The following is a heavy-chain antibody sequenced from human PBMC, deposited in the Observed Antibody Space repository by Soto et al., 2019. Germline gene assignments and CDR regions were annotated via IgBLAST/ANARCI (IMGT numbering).Heavy chain of an antibody. CDR2: IIPIFGTA. J-gene: IGHJ2*01. CDR3: ARRSVTIAVAGTDWYFDL. CDR1: GGTFSSYA. Sequence: QVQLVQSGAEVKKPGSSVKVSCNASGGTFSSYAISWVRQAPGQGLEWMGGIIPIFGTANYAQKFQGRVTITADESTSTAYMELSSLRSEDTAVYYCARRSVTIAVAGTDWYFDLWGRGTLVTVSS. V-gene: IGHV1-69*01. D-gene: IGHD6-19*01.